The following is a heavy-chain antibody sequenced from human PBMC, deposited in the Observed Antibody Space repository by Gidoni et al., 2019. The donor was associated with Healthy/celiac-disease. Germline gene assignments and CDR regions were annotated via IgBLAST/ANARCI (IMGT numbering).Heavy chain of an antibody. D-gene: IGHD6-13*01. CDR1: GFTFSNAW. CDR3: TTPPPSIAAAEGYYGMDV. V-gene: IGHV3-15*01. CDR2: IKSKTDGGTT. Sequence: EVQLVESGGGLVKPGGSLRLSCAASGFTFSNAWMSWVRQAPGEGLEWGGRIKSKTDGGTTDYAAPVKGRFTISRDDSKNTLYLQMNSLKTEDTAVYYCTTPPPSIAAAEGYYGMDVWGQGTTVTVSS. J-gene: IGHJ6*02.